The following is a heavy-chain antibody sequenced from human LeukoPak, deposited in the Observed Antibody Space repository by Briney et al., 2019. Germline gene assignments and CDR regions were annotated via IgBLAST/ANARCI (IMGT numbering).Heavy chain of an antibody. CDR1: DGAFSGYY. D-gene: IGHD3-22*01. CDR2: INHSGST. V-gene: IGHV4-34*01. Sequence: PSETLSLTCGGYDGAFSGYYWSWIRQPPGKGLEWIGEINHSGSTNYNPSLKSRVTISVDTSKNQFSLKLSSVTAADTAVYYCARGPTNMIVVENAFDVWGQGTMVTVSS. J-gene: IGHJ3*01. CDR3: ARGPTNMIVVENAFDV.